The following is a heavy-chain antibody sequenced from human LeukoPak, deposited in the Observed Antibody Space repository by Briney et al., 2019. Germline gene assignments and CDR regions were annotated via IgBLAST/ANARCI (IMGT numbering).Heavy chain of an antibody. CDR2: IKQDGSHK. V-gene: IGHV3-7*01. Sequence: GGSLRLSCAASGFTFSTYWMYWVRQAPGKGLEWVANIKQDGSHKYYVDSVNGRFTISRDNAKNSLYLQMNSLRVEDTAVYYCVRGEGYWGQGTLVTVSS. CDR3: VRGEGY. J-gene: IGHJ4*02. CDR1: GFTFSTYW.